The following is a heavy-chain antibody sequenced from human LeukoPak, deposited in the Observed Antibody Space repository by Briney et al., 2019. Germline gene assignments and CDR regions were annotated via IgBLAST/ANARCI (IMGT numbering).Heavy chain of an antibody. D-gene: IGHD2-15*01. CDR2: INPNSGGT. Sequence: ASVKVSCKASGYTFTGYYMHWVRQAPGQGLEWMGWINPNSGGTNYAQKFQGRVTMTRDTSISTAYMELSRLRSDDTAEYYCARVVASHPWWPNDYWGQGTLVTVSS. J-gene: IGHJ4*02. V-gene: IGHV1-2*02. CDR3: ARVVASHPWWPNDY. CDR1: GYTFTGYY.